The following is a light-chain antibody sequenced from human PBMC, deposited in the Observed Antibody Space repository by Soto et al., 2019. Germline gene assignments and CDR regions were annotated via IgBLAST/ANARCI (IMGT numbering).Light chain of an antibody. CDR1: QSISSS. V-gene: IGKV1-39*01. CDR2: AAS. Sequence: DIQMTQSPSSLSASVGDRVTITCLASQSISSSLNWYQQKPGKAPKLLIYAASSLQSGVPSRFSGSGSGTELSLTISSLPPEYFETYYCQKSYSAPYTFGPATNLEIK. J-gene: IGKJ2*01. CDR3: QKSYSAPYT.